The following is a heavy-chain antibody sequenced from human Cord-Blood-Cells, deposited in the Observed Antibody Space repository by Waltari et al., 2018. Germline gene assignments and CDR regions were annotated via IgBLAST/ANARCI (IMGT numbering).Heavy chain of an antibody. CDR3: ARVWGYGSGSYYFDY. J-gene: IGHJ4*02. CDR2: INPNSGGT. V-gene: IGHV1-2*02. CDR1: GYTFTGYY. D-gene: IGHD3-10*01. Sequence: QVQLVQSGAEVKKPGASVKVSCKASGYTFTGYYLHWVRPAPGQGLERMGWINPNSGGTNYAQKFQGRVTMTRDTSISTAYMELSRLRSDDMAVYYCARVWGYGSGSYYFDYWGQGTLVTVSS.